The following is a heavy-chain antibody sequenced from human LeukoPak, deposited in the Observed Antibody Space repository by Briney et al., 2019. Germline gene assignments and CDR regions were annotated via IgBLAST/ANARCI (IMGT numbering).Heavy chain of an antibody. CDR3: ARPRYSGSYCPFDY. V-gene: IGHV1-69*05. D-gene: IGHD1-26*01. Sequence: SVKVSCKASGGTFSSYAISWVRQPPGQGLEWLGGIIPIFGTANYAQKFQGRVTITTDESTSTAYMELSSLRSEDTAVYYCARPRYSGSYCPFDYWGQGTLVTVSS. CDR1: GGTFSSYA. CDR2: IIPIFGTA. J-gene: IGHJ4*02.